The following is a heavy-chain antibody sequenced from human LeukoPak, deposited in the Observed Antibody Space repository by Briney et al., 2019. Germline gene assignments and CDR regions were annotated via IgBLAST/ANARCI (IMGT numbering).Heavy chain of an antibody. CDR3: ARALAVAGIDY. V-gene: IGHV1-46*01. Sequence: ASVKVSCTASGYTFTSYYMHWVRQAPGQGLEWMGIINPSGGSTSYAQKFQGRVTMTRDTSTSTVYMELSSLRSEDTAVYYCARALAVAGIDYWGQGTLVTVSS. CDR2: INPSGGST. CDR1: GYTFTSYY. D-gene: IGHD6-19*01. J-gene: IGHJ4*02.